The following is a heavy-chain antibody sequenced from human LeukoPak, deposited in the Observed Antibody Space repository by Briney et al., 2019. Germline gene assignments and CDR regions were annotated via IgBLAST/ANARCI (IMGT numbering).Heavy chain of an antibody. CDR1: GFPFSDYY. J-gene: IGHJ3*02. CDR2: ISSSGSTI. Sequence: YPGESRRLSCAASGFPFSDYYMSWIRKAPGKGLKWVSYISSSGSTIYYADSVKGRFTISRDNAKNSLYLQMNSLRAEDTAVYYCARAKNYAFDIWGQGTMVTVSS. V-gene: IGHV3-11*01. CDR3: ARAKNYAFDI.